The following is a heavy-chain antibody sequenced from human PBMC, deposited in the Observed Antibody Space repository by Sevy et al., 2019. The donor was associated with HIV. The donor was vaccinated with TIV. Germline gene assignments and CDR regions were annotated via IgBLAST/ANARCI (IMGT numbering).Heavy chain of an antibody. V-gene: IGHV3-21*01. D-gene: IGHD3-10*01. CDR1: GFTFSTYT. CDR3: ARPYGSGSWEAFDI. CDR2: ITFSSNYI. J-gene: IGHJ3*02. Sequence: GGSLRLSCAASGFTFSTYTMNWVRQAPGKGLEWLSSITFSSNYIYYADSVKGRLTISRDNAKKSLFLQMNSLRAEDTAVYYCARPYGSGSWEAFDIWGQGTMVTVSS.